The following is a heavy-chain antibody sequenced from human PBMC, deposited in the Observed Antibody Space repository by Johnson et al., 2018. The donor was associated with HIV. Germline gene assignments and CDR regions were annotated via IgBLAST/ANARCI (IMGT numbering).Heavy chain of an antibody. J-gene: IGHJ3*02. CDR2: ISYDGSNK. V-gene: IGHV3-30-3*01. D-gene: IGHD3-10*01. CDR1: EFTFSHYP. Sequence: QVLLVESGGGVVQPGRSLRLSCAASEFTFSHYPMHWVRQAPGRGLEWMALISYDGSNKFYADSVKGRFTVSRDNSKNTLYLQMNSLRDEDTALYSCARDSGGWFGVRFAFDIWGRGTMVTVSS. CDR3: ARDSGGWFGVRFAFDI.